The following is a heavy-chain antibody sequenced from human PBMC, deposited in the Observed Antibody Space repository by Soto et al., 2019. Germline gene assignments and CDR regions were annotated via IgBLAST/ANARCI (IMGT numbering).Heavy chain of an antibody. CDR1: GYSFTSYW. D-gene: IGHD3-9*01. J-gene: IGHJ3*02. V-gene: IGHV5-10-1*01. CDR3: PIRLGPARYFDWHLQHRAFDI. CDR2: IDPSDSYT. Sequence: LGESLKISCKGSGYSFTSYWISWVRQMPGKGLEWMGRIDPSDSYTNYSPSFQVHVTISADKSISTAYLQWSSLKASDTAMYYCPIRLGPARYFDWHLQHRAFDIWYQGTMVNVSS.